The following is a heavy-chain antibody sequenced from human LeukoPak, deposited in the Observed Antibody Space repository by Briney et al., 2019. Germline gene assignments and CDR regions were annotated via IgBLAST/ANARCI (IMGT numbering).Heavy chain of an antibody. V-gene: IGHV2-70*01. CDR1: GFSLTTTGVC. CDR3: ARIRREAAADYFYYYGMDV. D-gene: IGHD6-13*01. J-gene: IGHJ6*04. CDR2: IDWDDDK. Sequence: SGPALVKPTQTLTLTCTFSGFSLTTTGVCVTWIRQPPGKALEWLALIDWDDDKYYSTSLKTRLTISKDTSKNQVVLTMTKMDPVDTATYYCARIRREAAADYFYYYGMDVWGKRTTVTVSS.